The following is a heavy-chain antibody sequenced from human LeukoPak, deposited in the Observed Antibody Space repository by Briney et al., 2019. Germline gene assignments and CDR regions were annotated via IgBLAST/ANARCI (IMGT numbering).Heavy chain of an antibody. CDR2: LNWNGSTT. D-gene: IGHD2-2*01. CDR3: VRNTKDY. CDR1: GYTFCNYG. V-gene: IGHV3-20*04. Sequence: GGSLRLSCVTSGYTFCNYGMSQVRQAPSKGLEWVSGLNWNGSTTGYADSVKGRFTISRDNAKSSLYLQMSSLRAEDTALYYCVRNTKDYWGQGTLVTVSS. J-gene: IGHJ4*02.